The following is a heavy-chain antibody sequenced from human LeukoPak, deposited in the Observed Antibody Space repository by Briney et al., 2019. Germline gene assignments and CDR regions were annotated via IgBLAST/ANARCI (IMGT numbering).Heavy chain of an antibody. J-gene: IGHJ4*02. CDR1: GFTFGDYY. Sequence: GGSLRLSCAASGFTFGDYYMSWLRQAPGKGLEWVSYISSSGSTIYYADSVKGRFTISRDNAKNSLYLQMNSLRAEDTAVYYCARDGNSIVGATTRNYWGQGTLVTVSS. CDR2: ISSSGSTI. V-gene: IGHV3-11*04. D-gene: IGHD1-26*01. CDR3: ARDGNSIVGATTRNY.